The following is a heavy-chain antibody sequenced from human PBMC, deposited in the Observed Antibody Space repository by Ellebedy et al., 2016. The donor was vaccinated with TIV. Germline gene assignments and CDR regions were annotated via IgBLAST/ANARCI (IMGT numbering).Heavy chain of an antibody. Sequence: GESLKISCAASGFTVSSNYMSWVRQAPGKGLEWVSVIYSGGSTYYADSVKGRFTISRDNSKNTLYLQMNSLRAEDTAVYYCARDRGSSGWSYFDYWGQGTLVTVSS. D-gene: IGHD6-19*01. CDR1: GFTVSSNY. CDR3: ARDRGSSGWSYFDY. CDR2: IYSGGST. J-gene: IGHJ4*02. V-gene: IGHV3-66*01.